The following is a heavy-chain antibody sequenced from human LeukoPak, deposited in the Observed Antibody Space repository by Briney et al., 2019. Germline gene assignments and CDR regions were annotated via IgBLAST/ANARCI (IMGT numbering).Heavy chain of an antibody. V-gene: IGHV3-74*01. CDR1: GFTFSTYV. CDR3: ARDVNLLFFDV. CDR2: ISHDGTDT. Sequence: GGSLRLSCAASGFTFSTYVMHWVRQAPGKGLMWVSRISHDGTDTSYADSVKDRFTVSRDNAKNTLYLQMNSPRADDTAVYYCARDVNLLFFDVWGRGTPVTVSS. J-gene: IGHJ2*01. D-gene: IGHD2-21*01.